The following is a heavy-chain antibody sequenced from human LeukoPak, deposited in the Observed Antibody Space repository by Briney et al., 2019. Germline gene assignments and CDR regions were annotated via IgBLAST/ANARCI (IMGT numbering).Heavy chain of an antibody. Sequence: GGSLRLSCAASGFTFSSYSMNWVRQAPGKGLEWVSSISSSSSDIYYADSVKGRFTISRDNAKNSLYLQMNSLRAEDTAVYYCARDLGAAAGTVHYYYYYMDVWGKGTTVTVSS. CDR2: ISSSSSDI. D-gene: IGHD6-13*01. J-gene: IGHJ6*03. CDR1: GFTFSSYS. V-gene: IGHV3-21*01. CDR3: ARDLGAAAGTVHYYYYYMDV.